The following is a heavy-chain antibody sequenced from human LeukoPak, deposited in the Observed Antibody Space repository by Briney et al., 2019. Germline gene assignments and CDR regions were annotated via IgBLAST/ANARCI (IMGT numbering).Heavy chain of an antibody. CDR1: GGSISSYY. CDR3: ATGGSPYSYYYYMDV. V-gene: IGHV4-59*01. Sequence: SETLSLTRTVSGGSISSYYWSWIRQPPGKGLEWIGYIYYSGSTNYNPSLKSRVTISVDTSKNQFSLKLRSVTAADTAVYYCATGGSPYSYYYYMDVWGKGTTVTVSS. CDR2: IYYSGST. J-gene: IGHJ6*03. D-gene: IGHD5-12*01.